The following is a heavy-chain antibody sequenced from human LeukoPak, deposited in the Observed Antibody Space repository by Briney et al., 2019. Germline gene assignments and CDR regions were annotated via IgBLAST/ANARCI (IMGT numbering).Heavy chain of an antibody. CDR3: ARGGESVGIFDF. V-gene: IGHV3-74*01. J-gene: IGHJ4*02. D-gene: IGHD2-21*01. CDR2: IHTDGTAT. CDR1: GFTFSSSW. Sequence: PGGSLRLSCAASGFTFSSSWIHWVRHAPGKRLVWVSLIHTDGTATNYADSVKGRFTISRDNAKNTLYLQMNSRRAEDTAVYYCARGGESVGIFDFWGQGTLVTVSS.